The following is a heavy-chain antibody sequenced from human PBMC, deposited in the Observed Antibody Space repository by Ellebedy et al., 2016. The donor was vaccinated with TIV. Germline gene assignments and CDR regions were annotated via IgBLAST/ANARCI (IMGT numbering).Heavy chain of an antibody. D-gene: IGHD4-23*01. CDR3: PTPGGNSGHYFDY. V-gene: IGHV3-48*04. J-gene: IGHJ4*02. CDR1: GFTFSGYS. Sequence: GESLKISCAASGFTFSGYSMNWVRQAPGMGLEWGSYIHGSSGPRYYADSVKGRFTISRDNDTNSLYLQMNSLRAEDTAVYYWPTPGGNSGHYFDYWGQGTLVTVSS. CDR2: IHGSSGPR.